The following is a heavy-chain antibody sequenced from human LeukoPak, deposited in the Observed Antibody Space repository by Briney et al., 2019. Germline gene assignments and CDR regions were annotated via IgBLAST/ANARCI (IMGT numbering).Heavy chain of an antibody. D-gene: IGHD6-19*01. CDR3: AKDIHIGHGSGWPES. V-gene: IGHV3-43D*03. J-gene: IGHJ5*02. CDR1: GFTFDDYA. CDR2: ITWDGGST. Sequence: GGSLRLSCAASGFTFDDYAMHWVRQAPGKGLEWVCHITWDGGSTYYAGSVKGRFTIYRDNSKNSLFLQMNSLGPEDTALYYCAKDIHIGHGSGWPESWGQGTLVTVSS.